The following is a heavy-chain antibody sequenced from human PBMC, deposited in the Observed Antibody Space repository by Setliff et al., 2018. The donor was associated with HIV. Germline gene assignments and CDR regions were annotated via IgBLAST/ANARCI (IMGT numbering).Heavy chain of an antibody. CDR1: GGSFSGYY. CDR3: ARENGWLFGWFDP. Sequence: PSETLSLTCAVYGGSFSGYYWTYIRQPPGKGLEWIGEVNYSGSSNYNPSLKSRVTISVDTSKNHFSLKLNSVTAADTAVYYCARENGWLFGWFDPWGQGTPVTVSS. D-gene: IGHD3-22*01. J-gene: IGHJ5*02. CDR2: VNYSGSS. V-gene: IGHV4-34*01.